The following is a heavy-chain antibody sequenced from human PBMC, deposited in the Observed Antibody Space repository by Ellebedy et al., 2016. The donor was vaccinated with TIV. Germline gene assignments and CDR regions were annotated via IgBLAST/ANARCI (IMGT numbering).Heavy chain of an antibody. J-gene: IGHJ2*01. D-gene: IGHD6-19*01. CDR2: ISIDGSST. CDR1: GFNLNDHY. Sequence: GESLKISCLTSGFNLNDHYIDWVRQAPGKGPVWVSRISIDGSSTSYADSVKGRFTISRDNANNTLYMKMNSLRAEDTAVYYCARAGSGGWEAYFELWGRGTLVTVSS. V-gene: IGHV3-74*01. CDR3: ARAGSGGWEAYFEL.